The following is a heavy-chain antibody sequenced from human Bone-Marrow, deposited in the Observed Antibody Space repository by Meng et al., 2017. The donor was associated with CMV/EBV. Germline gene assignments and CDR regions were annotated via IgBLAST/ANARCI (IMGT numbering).Heavy chain of an antibody. CDR1: ISSSNW. V-gene: IGHV4-4*02. J-gene: IGHJ4*02. D-gene: IGHD2-2*01. CDR2: NYHSGRT. Sequence: ISSSNWWRWDSKQPGKGLEWIGENYHSGRTNYNPYIKSRVTISVDKSKNQFSLKLSSVTAADTAVYYCARVIKAYCSSTSCYHFDYWGQGTLVTVSS. CDR3: ARVIKAYCSSTSCYHFDY.